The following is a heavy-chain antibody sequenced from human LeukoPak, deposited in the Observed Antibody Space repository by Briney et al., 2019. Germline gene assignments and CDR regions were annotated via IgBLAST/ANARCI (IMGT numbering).Heavy chain of an antibody. J-gene: IGHJ5*02. Sequence: SETLSLTCTVSGGSVSSDSYYWSWIRQPPGKGLEWIGSIFYSGSTNYNPSLKSRVTISVDTSKNQFSLKLSSVTAADTAVYYCARTAITMVRGDPYNWFDPWGQGTLVTVSS. V-gene: IGHV4-61*01. CDR3: ARTAITMVRGDPYNWFDP. CDR1: GGSVSSDSYY. CDR2: IFYSGST. D-gene: IGHD3-10*01.